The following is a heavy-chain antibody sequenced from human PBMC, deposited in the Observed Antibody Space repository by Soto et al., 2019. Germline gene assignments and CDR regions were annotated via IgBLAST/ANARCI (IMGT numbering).Heavy chain of an antibody. V-gene: IGHV1-69*13. CDR3: ARDAQTPYYYGSGSEAPYYFDY. J-gene: IGHJ4*02. CDR1: GGTFSSYA. CDR2: IIPIFGTA. Sequence: GASVKVSCKASGGTFSSYAISWVRQAPGQGLEWMGGIIPIFGTANYAQKFQGRVTITADESTSTAYMELSSLRSEDTAVYYCARDAQTPYYYGSGSEAPYYFDYCGQGTLVTVSS. D-gene: IGHD3-10*01.